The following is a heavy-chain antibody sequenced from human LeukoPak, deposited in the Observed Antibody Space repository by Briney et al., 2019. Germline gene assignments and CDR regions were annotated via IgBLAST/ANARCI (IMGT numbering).Heavy chain of an antibody. D-gene: IGHD5-24*01. Sequence: GGSLRLSCAAYDFTVASTYMSWLRQAPGKGLEWVSTIYRSGNTFYADSVKGRFTISRDTSMNTMNLEMNSLGVEDTAVYYCARVVTDGYSLDFYFDFWGQGTLVTVSS. V-gene: IGHV3-53*01. CDR1: DFTVASTY. CDR2: IYRSGNT. J-gene: IGHJ4*02. CDR3: ARVVTDGYSLDFYFDF.